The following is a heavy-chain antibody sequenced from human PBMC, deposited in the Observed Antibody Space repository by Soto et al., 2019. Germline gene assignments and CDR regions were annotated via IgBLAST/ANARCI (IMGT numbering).Heavy chain of an antibody. CDR3: ARDLEYQPQYP. J-gene: IGHJ5*02. Sequence: ASVKVSCKASGYTFNSYGISWVRQAPGQGLEWMGWISAYNGNTNYAQKVQGRVAMTTDTSTSTAYMELRSLRSDDTAVYYCARDLEYQPQYPWGQGTLVTVSS. CDR1: GYTFNSYG. CDR2: ISAYNGNT. D-gene: IGHD2-2*01. V-gene: IGHV1-18*04.